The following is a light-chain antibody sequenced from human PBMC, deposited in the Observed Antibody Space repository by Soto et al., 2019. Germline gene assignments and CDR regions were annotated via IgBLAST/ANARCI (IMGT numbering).Light chain of an antibody. CDR3: SSYNTISTVVV. CDR2: GVS. V-gene: IGLV2-14*01. CDR1: SSDIGGYNY. Sequence: QSALTQPASVSGAPGQSITISCTGTSSDIGGYNYVSWYQQYPGKAPKLMIFGVSDRPSGVSNRFSGSKSGTTASLTISGLQAEDEADYYCSSYNTISTVVVFGGGTKVTVL. J-gene: IGLJ2*01.